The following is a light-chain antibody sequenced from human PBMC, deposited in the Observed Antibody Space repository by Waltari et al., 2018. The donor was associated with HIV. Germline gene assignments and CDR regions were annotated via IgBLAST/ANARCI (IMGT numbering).Light chain of an antibody. CDR1: PSVLYSSNNKNY. Sequence: DIVMTQSPDSLAVSLGERATINCKSSPSVLYSSNNKNYFAWHQQKPGQPPKPLIYWASTRESGVPDRFSGSGSGTDFTLTISSLQAEDVAVYYCQQYYSTPPTFGQGTKVEIK. J-gene: IGKJ1*01. V-gene: IGKV4-1*01. CDR3: QQYYSTPPT. CDR2: WAS.